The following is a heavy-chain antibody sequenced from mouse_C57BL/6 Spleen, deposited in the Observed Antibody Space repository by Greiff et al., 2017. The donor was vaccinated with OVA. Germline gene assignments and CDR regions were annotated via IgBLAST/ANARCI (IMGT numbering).Heavy chain of an antibody. Sequence: QVQLQQPGTELVKPGASVKLSCKASGYTFTSYWMHWVKQRPGQGLEWIGNINPSNGGTNYNEKFKSKATLTVDKSSSTAYMQLSSLTSEDSAVYYCARERTIYYDYDGGFAYWGQGTLVTVSA. CDR2: INPSNGGT. CDR1: GYTFTSYW. V-gene: IGHV1-53*01. CDR3: ARERTIYYDYDGGFAY. D-gene: IGHD2-4*01. J-gene: IGHJ3*01.